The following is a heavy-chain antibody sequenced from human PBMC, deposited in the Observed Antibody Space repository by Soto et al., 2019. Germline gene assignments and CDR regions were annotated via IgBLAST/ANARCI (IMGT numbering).Heavy chain of an antibody. CDR3: ARSMHYSDGSNYSPFDY. J-gene: IGHJ4*02. CDR2: FYYTGST. V-gene: IGHV4-61*01. D-gene: IGHD3-22*01. Sequence: PSETLSLTCPVSGGSVSSGNYYWSWIRQPPGKGLEWIGYFYYTGSTNYNPSLKSRVTISVDASKNQFSLRLSSLTAADTAVYYCARSMHYSDGSNYSPFDYWGQGTLVTVS. CDR1: GGSVSSGNYY.